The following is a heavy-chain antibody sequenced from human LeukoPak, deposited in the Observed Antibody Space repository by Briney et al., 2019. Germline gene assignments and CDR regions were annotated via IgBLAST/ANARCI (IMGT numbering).Heavy chain of an antibody. D-gene: IGHD6-19*01. V-gene: IGHV3-21*01. CDR2: IRSSSSYI. CDR3: ARPGIAVAGEFFDY. CDR1: GFTFSSYS. Sequence: GGSLRLSCAASGFTFSSYSMNWVRQAPGKGLEWVSFIRSSSSYIYYADSVKGRFTISRDNAKNSLYLQMNSLRGEDTAVYYCARPGIAVAGEFFDYWGQGTLVTVSS. J-gene: IGHJ4*02.